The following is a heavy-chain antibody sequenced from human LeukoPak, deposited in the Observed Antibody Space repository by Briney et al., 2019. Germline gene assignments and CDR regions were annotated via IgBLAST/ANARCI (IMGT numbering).Heavy chain of an antibody. Sequence: SETLSLTCAVYGGSFSGYYWSWIRQPPGRGLEWIGYIYYSGSTNYNPSLTSRVTISVDTSKSQFSLKLTSVTAADTAVYYCARGPHWVTGDYDAFDIWGQGTMVTVSS. CDR3: ARGPHWVTGDYDAFDI. V-gene: IGHV4-59*01. D-gene: IGHD4-17*01. J-gene: IGHJ3*02. CDR2: IYYSGST. CDR1: GGSFSGYY.